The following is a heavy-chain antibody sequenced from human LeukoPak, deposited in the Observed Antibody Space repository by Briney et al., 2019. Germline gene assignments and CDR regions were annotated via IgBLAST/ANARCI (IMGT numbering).Heavy chain of an antibody. D-gene: IGHD4-11*01. CDR3: ARDAQRGFDYSNSLAY. CDR1: KFTFSHYG. CDR2: IWSDGSNH. J-gene: IGHJ4*02. V-gene: IGHV3-33*01. Sequence: QPGRSLRLSCAASKFTFSHYGMHWVRQAPGKGLQWVADIWSDGSNHYYADSVKGRFTISRDNSNNMVYLQMNSLRVDDTGVYYCARDAQRGFDYSNSLAYWGQGVLVTVSS.